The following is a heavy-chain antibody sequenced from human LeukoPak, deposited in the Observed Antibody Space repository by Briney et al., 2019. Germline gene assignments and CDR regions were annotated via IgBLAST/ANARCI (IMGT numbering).Heavy chain of an antibody. CDR2: IRYDGSNK. J-gene: IGHJ4*02. CDR3: ARDREAYCSGGSCYSFYFDY. CDR1: GFTFSSCG. V-gene: IGHV3-30*02. Sequence: GGSLRLSCAASGFTFSSCGMHWVRQAPGKGLEWVAFIRYDGSNKYYADSVKGRFTISRDNSKNTLYLQMNSLRAEDTAVYYCARDREAYCSGGSCYSFYFDYWGQGTLVTVSS. D-gene: IGHD2-15*01.